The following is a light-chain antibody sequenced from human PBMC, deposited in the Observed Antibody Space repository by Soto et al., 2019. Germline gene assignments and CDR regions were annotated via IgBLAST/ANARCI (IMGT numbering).Light chain of an antibody. CDR1: QNVYNN. CDR2: DAS. V-gene: IGKV3-15*01. CDR3: QQCRKWPLT. Sequence: EIVMTQSPATLSASPGEGATLSCKASQNVYNNLAWYQQRPGQPPRLLIYDASTRATGISARFSGSGYGTEFTLTSSSLQSEDFAVYFCQQCRKWPLTFGGGTKVEIK. J-gene: IGKJ4*01.